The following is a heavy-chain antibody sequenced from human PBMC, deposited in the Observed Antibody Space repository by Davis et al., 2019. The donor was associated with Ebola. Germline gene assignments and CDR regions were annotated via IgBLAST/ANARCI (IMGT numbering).Heavy chain of an antibody. V-gene: IGHV3-7*03. Sequence: GESLKISCAASGFTFSSYWMSWVRQAPGKGLEWVANIKQDGSEKYYVDSVKGRFTISRDNAKNSLYLQINSLRAEDTAVYYCARGRWLQFYYFDYWGQGTLVTVSS. CDR2: IKQDGSEK. D-gene: IGHD5-24*01. J-gene: IGHJ4*02. CDR3: ARGRWLQFYYFDY. CDR1: GFTFSSYW.